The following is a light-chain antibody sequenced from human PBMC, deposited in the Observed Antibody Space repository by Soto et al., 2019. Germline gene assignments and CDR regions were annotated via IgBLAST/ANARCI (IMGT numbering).Light chain of an antibody. J-gene: IGLJ2*01. CDR1: SSDVGGYNY. Sequence: QSALTQPASVSGSPGQSITISCTGTSSDVGGYNYVSWYQQHPGKAPKLMIYDVSNRPSGVSNRFSGSKSGNTASLTISGLQDEDEADYYCSSYTSSSTLVVFGVGTKVTVL. CDR3: SSYTSSSTLVV. CDR2: DVS. V-gene: IGLV2-14*01.